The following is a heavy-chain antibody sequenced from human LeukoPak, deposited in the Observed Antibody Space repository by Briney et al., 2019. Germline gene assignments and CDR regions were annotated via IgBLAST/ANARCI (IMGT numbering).Heavy chain of an antibody. CDR2: ISSSSSYI. Sequence: GGSLRLSCAASGFTFSSYSMNWVRQAPGKGLEWVSSISSSSSYIYYADSVKGRFTISRDNAKNSLYLQMNSLRAEDTAVYYCARDHDCSSTSCYYYYYMDVWGKGTTVTVSS. D-gene: IGHD2-2*01. CDR1: GFTFSSYS. CDR3: ARDHDCSSTSCYYYYYMDV. V-gene: IGHV3-21*01. J-gene: IGHJ6*03.